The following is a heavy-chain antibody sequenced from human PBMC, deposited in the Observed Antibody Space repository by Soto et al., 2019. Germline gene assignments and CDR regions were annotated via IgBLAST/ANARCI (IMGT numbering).Heavy chain of an antibody. CDR3: ARENRYYDFWSGYRPYYYYMDV. V-gene: IGHV4-59*01. CDR1: GGSISSYY. CDR2: IYYSGST. Sequence: SETLSLTCTVSGGSISSYYCSWIRQPPGKGLEWIGYIYYSGSTNYNPSLKSRVTISVDTSKNQFSLKLSSVTAADTAVYYCARENRYYDFWSGYRPYYYYMDVWGKGTTVTVSS. D-gene: IGHD3-3*01. J-gene: IGHJ6*03.